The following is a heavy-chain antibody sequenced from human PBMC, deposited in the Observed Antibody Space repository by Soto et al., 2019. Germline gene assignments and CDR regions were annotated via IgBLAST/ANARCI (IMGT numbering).Heavy chain of an antibody. CDR2: SIPIFDTA. CDR3: ARGRGYSGDDHYYYFDMDV. Sequence: QVQLVQSGAEVKKPGSSVKVSCKASGGTFNNYPITWVRQAPGEGLEWMGGSIPIFDTANYAQKFQGRVTISGDESTSTAYMERSSLRSEDTAVYYCARGRGYSGDDHYYYFDMDVWGQGTTVTVSS. V-gene: IGHV1-69*01. D-gene: IGHD5-12*01. CDR1: GGTFNNYP. J-gene: IGHJ6*02.